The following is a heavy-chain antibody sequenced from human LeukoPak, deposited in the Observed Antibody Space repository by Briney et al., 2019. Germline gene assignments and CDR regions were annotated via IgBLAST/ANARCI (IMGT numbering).Heavy chain of an antibody. CDR3: ARGNRWLVFYYYGMDV. CDR2: ISSSSSTI. V-gene: IGHV3-48*01. CDR1: GFTFSSYS. Sequence: PGGSLRLSCAASGFTFSSYSMNWVRQAPGKGLKWVSYISSSSSTIYYADSVKGRFTISRDNAKNPLYLQMNSLRAEDTAVYYCARGNRWLVFYYYGMDVWGQGTTVTVSS. D-gene: IGHD6-19*01. J-gene: IGHJ6*02.